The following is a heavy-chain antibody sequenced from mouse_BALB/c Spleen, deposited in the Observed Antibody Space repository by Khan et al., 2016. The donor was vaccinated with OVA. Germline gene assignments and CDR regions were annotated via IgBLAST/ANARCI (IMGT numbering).Heavy chain of an antibody. D-gene: IGHD2-1*01. CDR3: ARDGNYYYAMDD. J-gene: IGHJ4*01. V-gene: IGHV14-3*02. CDR1: GFNIKDTY. CDR2: IDPANGNT. Sequence: VQLKESGAELVKPGAPVKLSCTASGFNIKDTYMHWVKQRPEQGLEWIGRIDPANGNTKYDPKFQGKATITADTSSNTAYLQLSSLTSEDTAVYYCARDGNYYYAMDDWGQGTSVTVSS.